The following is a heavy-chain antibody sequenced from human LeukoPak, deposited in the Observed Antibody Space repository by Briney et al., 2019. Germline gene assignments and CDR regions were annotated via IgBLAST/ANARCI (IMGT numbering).Heavy chain of an antibody. Sequence: SETLSLTCTVSGGSISSFFWSWIRQAPGKGLEWFGYVHSSGSTKDNTSLKGRLIITVDIPKSQFSLKLRSVSVADTAVHYCPRLAPGNYDILTGDPKVVFDYWGQGALVTVSS. V-gene: IGHV4-59*01. CDR1: GGSISSFF. CDR2: VHSSGST. CDR3: PRLAPGNYDILTGDPKVVFDY. D-gene: IGHD3-9*01. J-gene: IGHJ4*02.